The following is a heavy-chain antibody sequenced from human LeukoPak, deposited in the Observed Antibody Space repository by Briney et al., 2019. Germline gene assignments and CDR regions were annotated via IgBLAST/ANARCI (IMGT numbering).Heavy chain of an antibody. CDR1: GFTFSSYS. CDR2: ISSSSSYI. J-gene: IGHJ3*02. V-gene: IGHV3-21*01. Sequence: GGSLRLSCAAPGFTFSSYSMNWVRQAPGKGLEWVSSISSSSSYIYYADSVKGRFTISRDNAKNSLYLQMNSLRAEDTAVYYCARGGEWELLAWAFDIWGQGTMVTVSS. CDR3: ARGGEWELLAWAFDI. D-gene: IGHD1-26*01.